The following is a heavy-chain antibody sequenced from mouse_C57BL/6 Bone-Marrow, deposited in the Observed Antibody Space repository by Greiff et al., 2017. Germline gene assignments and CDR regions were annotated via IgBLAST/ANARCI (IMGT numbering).Heavy chain of an antibody. V-gene: IGHV6-6*01. CDR1: GFTFSDAW. CDR3: TFITTVYAMDY. J-gene: IGHJ4*01. D-gene: IGHD1-1*01. Sequence: EVKLVESGGGLVQPGGSMTLSCAASGFTFSDAWMDWVRQSPEKGLEWVAEIRNKANNHATYYAESVKGRFTISRDDSKSSVYLQMNSLRAEDTGIYYCTFITTVYAMDYWGQGTSVTVSS. CDR2: IRNKANNHAT.